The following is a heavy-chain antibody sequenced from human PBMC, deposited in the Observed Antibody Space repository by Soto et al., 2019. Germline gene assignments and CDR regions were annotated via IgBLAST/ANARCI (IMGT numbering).Heavy chain of an antibody. D-gene: IGHD3-9*01. J-gene: IGHJ4*02. CDR2: INTDGSNT. CDR3: ARASPRGRYFDWLIFPLGH. V-gene: IGHV3-74*01. CDR1: GFTFSSHW. Sequence: GGSLRLSCSASGFTFSSHWMHWVRQGPEKGLLWVSRINTDGSNTNYADSVKGRFTISRDTAKNSLYLQMNSLRAEDTALYFCARASPRGRYFDWLIFPLGHWGQGTLVTVSS.